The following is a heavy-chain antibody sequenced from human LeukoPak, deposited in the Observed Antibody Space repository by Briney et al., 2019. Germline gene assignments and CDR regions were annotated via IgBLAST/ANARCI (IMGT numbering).Heavy chain of an antibody. Sequence: ASVTVSCKASGYTFTSYGISWVRQAPGQGLEWMGWISAYNGDTNYAQKLQGRVTMTTDTSTSTVYMELRSLRSDDTAVYYCARDPPPYISSLTWGFDYWGQGTLVTVSS. D-gene: IGHD6-13*01. J-gene: IGHJ4*02. CDR1: GYTFTSYG. V-gene: IGHV1-18*01. CDR3: ARDPPPYISSLTWGFDY. CDR2: ISAYNGDT.